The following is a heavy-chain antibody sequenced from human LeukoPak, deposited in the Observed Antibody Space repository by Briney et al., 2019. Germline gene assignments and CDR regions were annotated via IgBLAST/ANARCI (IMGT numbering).Heavy chain of an antibody. Sequence: SGTLSLTCAVYGGSFSGYYWSWIRQPPGKGLEWIGEINHSGSTNYNPSLKSRVTISVDTSKNQFSLKLSSVTAADTAVYYCARARITIFGVVTQRAFDIWGQGTMVTVSS. D-gene: IGHD3-3*01. V-gene: IGHV4-34*01. J-gene: IGHJ3*02. CDR2: INHSGST. CDR3: ARARITIFGVVTQRAFDI. CDR1: GGSFSGYY.